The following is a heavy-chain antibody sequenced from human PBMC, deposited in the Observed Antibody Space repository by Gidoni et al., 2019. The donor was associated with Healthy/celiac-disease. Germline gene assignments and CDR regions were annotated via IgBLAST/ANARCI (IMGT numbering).Heavy chain of an antibody. CDR3: ARDRPYGDYAGYYYGMDV. D-gene: IGHD4-17*01. CDR1: GFTFSSYG. CDR2: IWYDGSNK. Sequence: QVQPVESGGGVVQPGRSLRLACAASGFTFSSYGMHWVRQAPGKGLEWVAVIWYDGSNKYYADSVKGRFTISRDNSKNTLYLQMNSLRAEDTAVYYCARDRPYGDYAGYYYGMDVWGQGTTVTVSS. V-gene: IGHV3-33*01. J-gene: IGHJ6*02.